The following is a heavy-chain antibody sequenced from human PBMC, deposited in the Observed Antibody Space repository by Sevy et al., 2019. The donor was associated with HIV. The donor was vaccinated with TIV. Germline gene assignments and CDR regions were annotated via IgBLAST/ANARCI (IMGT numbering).Heavy chain of an antibody. J-gene: IGHJ4*02. Sequence: ASVKVSCKASGYTFTGYYMHWVRQAPGQGLEWMGWINPNSGGTNYAQKFQGRVTMTRETSISTVYLELSRLRSDDTAVYYCARLVRYFDWLTFDYWGQGTLVTVSS. CDR1: GYTFTGYY. V-gene: IGHV1-2*02. D-gene: IGHD3-9*01. CDR3: ARLVRYFDWLTFDY. CDR2: INPNSGGT.